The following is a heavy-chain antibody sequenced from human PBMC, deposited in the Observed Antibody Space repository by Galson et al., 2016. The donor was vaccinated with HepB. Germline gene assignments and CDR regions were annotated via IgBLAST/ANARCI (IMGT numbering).Heavy chain of an antibody. CDR3: ARGMYYYDSSGYPRPFDY. CDR2: ISGGGGST. V-gene: IGHV3-23*01. CDR1: GFTFSSYA. D-gene: IGHD3-22*01. J-gene: IGHJ4*02. Sequence: SLRLSCAASGFTFSSYAMSWVRQAPGKGLEWVSAISGGGGSTFYADSVKGRFTISRDNSKNTVYLQMNSLRAEDTAVYYCARGMYYYDSSGYPRPFDYWGQGTLVTVSS.